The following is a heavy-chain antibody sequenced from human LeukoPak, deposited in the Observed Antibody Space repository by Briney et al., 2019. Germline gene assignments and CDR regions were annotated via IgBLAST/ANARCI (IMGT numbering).Heavy chain of an antibody. J-gene: IGHJ4*02. CDR2: IYYSGST. CDR3: ARLLWFGELVDD. Sequence: PSETLSLTCAVYGGSFSDYYWSWIRQPPGKGLEWIGYIYYSGSTYYNPSLESRAAISVDTSKKQFSLRLSSVTAADTAVYYCARLLWFGELVDDWGQGTLVTVSS. CDR1: GGSFSDYY. D-gene: IGHD3-10*01. V-gene: IGHV4-30-4*01.